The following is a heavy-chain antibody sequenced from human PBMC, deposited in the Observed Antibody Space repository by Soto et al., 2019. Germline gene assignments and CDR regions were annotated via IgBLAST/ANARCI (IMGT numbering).Heavy chain of an antibody. Sequence: QVKLVESRGGVVQPGRSLRLSCAASGFTLSNYGMNWVRQAPGKGLEWVAVIWYDGSYKYDVDSVKGRFSIFRDTSKNTVYLQMNSLRGEDTAVYYCARGNWKNGYFDYWGQGTLVTVSS. D-gene: IGHD1-1*01. CDR2: IWYDGSYK. V-gene: IGHV3-33*01. CDR1: GFTLSNYG. J-gene: IGHJ4*02. CDR3: ARGNWKNGYFDY.